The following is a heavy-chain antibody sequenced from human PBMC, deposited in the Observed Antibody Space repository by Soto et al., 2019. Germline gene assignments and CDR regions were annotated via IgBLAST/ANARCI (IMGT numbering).Heavy chain of an antibody. Sequence: KPSETLSLTCTVSGVSISSDYWSWIRQPPGKGLEWIGYIYYRGSTNYNPSLKSRVSISVDRSKNQFSLKLSSVTAADTAVYFCARQGVELTTIWANWFDPWGQGTQVTVS. V-gene: IGHV4-59*01. D-gene: IGHD4-4*01. CDR2: IYYRGST. J-gene: IGHJ5*02. CDR3: ARQGVELTTIWANWFDP. CDR1: GVSISSDY.